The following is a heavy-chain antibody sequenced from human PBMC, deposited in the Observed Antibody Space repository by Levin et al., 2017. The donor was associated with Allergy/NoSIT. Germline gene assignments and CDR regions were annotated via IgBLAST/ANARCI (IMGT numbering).Heavy chain of an antibody. CDR2: IYYSGST. CDR1: GGSVRSGSYF. CDR3: ARANGEPNFDY. J-gene: IGHJ4*02. D-gene: IGHD4-17*01. Sequence: MTSETLSLTCTVSGGSVRSGSYFWSWVRQPPGRGLEWLGYIYYSGSTKYNPSLKGRVTISVDTSKNQFSLKLNAVTAADTAVYYCARANGEPNFDYWGQGSLVTVSS. V-gene: IGHV4-61*01.